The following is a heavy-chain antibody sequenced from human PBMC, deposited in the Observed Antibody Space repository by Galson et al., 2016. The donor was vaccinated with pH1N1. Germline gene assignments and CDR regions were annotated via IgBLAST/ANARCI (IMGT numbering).Heavy chain of an antibody. V-gene: IGHV3-23*01. CDR3: AKGGAIGPNYNDGEVSS. Sequence: SLRLSCAASDFTFKDFGMSWVRQAPGKGLDWVSGISAGGDDTFYAHAVRGRFTISRDNSKKTLYLQMNSLTAVDTAIYYCAKGGAIGPNYNDGEVSSWGQGALVTVSS. CDR2: ISAGGDDT. CDR1: DFTFKDFG. J-gene: IGHJ5*02. D-gene: IGHD5-18*01.